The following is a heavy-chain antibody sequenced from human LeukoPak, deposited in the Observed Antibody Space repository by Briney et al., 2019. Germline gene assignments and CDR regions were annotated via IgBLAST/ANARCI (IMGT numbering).Heavy chain of an antibody. V-gene: IGHV3-30*03. CDR2: ISFDGSNK. Sequence: GRSLRLSCAASGFIFSSYGIHWVRQAPGKGLEWVAVISFDGSNKYHADSVKGRFNISRDSSKNTLYLQMNSLRADDTAVYYCALGGTSFDYWGQGTLVTVSS. CDR1: GFIFSSYG. CDR3: ALGGTSFDY. D-gene: IGHD3-16*01. J-gene: IGHJ4*02.